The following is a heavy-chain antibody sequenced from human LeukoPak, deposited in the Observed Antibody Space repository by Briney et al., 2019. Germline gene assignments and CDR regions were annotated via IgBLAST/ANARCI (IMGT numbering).Heavy chain of an antibody. Sequence: PSQTLSLTCAVSGGSISSGGYSWSWIRQPPGKGLEWIGYIYHSGSTYYNPSLKSRVTISVDRSKNQFSLKLSSVTAADTAVYYCASKVVNSSSWYYGWGQGTLVTVSS. J-gene: IGHJ4*02. CDR3: ASKVVNSSSWYYG. D-gene: IGHD6-13*01. V-gene: IGHV4-30-2*01. CDR1: GGSISSGGYS. CDR2: IYHSGST.